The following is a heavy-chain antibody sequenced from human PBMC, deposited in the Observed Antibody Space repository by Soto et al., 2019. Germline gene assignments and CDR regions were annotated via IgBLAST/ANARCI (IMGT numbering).Heavy chain of an antibody. D-gene: IGHD3-3*01. CDR2: ISAYNGNT. Sequence: ASVKVSCNSSGYTFTSYGISWVRQAPGQGLEWMGWISAYNGNTIHAQKLQGRVTMTTDTSTSTAYMELRSLRSDDTAVYYCARVNRFLEWTQPLDVWGKGTTVTVSS. V-gene: IGHV1-18*01. CDR3: ARVNRFLEWTQPLDV. CDR1: GYTFTSYG. J-gene: IGHJ6*04.